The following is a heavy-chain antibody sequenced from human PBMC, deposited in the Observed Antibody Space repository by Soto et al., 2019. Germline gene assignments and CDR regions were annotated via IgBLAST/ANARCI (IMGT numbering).Heavy chain of an antibody. J-gene: IGHJ5*02. Sequence: QVQLQQWGAGLLKPSETLSLTCAVYGGSFSGYYWSWIRQPPGKGLAWIGAINHSGSTNYNPSLKSQVTISVDTSKIQFSLKLSSVTAAVTAVYYCARGASGILSGAAGWFDPWGQGTLVTVSS. CDR3: ARGASGILSGAAGWFDP. CDR1: GGSFSGYY. CDR2: INHSGST. D-gene: IGHD1-26*01. V-gene: IGHV4-34*01.